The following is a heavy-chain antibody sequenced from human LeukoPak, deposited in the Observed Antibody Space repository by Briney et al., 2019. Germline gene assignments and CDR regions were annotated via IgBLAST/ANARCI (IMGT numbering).Heavy chain of an antibody. CDR3: AKDYDFWSGYSKGFDY. D-gene: IGHD3-3*01. CDR1: GFTFSSYA. Sequence: GGSLRLSCAASGFTFSSYAMSWVRQAPGKGLEWVSAISGSGGSTYYADSVKGRFTISTDNSKNTLYLQMNSLRAEDTAVYYCAKDYDFWSGYSKGFDYWGQGTLVTVSS. J-gene: IGHJ4*02. V-gene: IGHV3-23*01. CDR2: ISGSGGST.